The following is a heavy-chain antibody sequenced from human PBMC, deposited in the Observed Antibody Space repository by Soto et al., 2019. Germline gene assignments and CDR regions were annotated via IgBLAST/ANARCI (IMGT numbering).Heavy chain of an antibody. Sequence: QVQLVESGGGVVQSGRSLRLSCAASGFTFSSYGMHWVRQAPGKGLEWVAVISYDGSNKYYADSVKGRFTISRDNSKNTLYLQMNSLRAEDTAVYYCAKDGNDYDSSGYYCYFDYWGQGTLVTVSS. V-gene: IGHV3-30*18. CDR3: AKDGNDYDSSGYYCYFDY. CDR1: GFTFSSYG. CDR2: ISYDGSNK. D-gene: IGHD3-22*01. J-gene: IGHJ4*02.